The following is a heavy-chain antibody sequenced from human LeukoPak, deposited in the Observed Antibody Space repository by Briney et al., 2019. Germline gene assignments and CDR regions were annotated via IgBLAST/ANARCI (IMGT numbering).Heavy chain of an antibody. CDR1: GGSISSYY. V-gene: IGHV4-59*07. CDR2: IYYSGST. Sequence: PSDTLSLTCTVSGGSISSYYWSWIRQPPGKGLEWIGYIYYSGSTNYNPSLKSRVTISVDTSKNQFSLKLSSVTAADTAVYYCARARRATVTTVNWYFDLWGRGTLVTVSS. D-gene: IGHD4-17*01. CDR3: ARARRATVTTVNWYFDL. J-gene: IGHJ2*01.